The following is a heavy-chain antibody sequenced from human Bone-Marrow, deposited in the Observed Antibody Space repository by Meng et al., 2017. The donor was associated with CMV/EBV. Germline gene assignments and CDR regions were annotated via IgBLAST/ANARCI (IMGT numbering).Heavy chain of an antibody. Sequence: GESLKISCAASGFTFSDYYMSWIRQAPGKGLEWVSYISSSGSTIYYADSVKGRFTISRDNAKNSLYLQMNSLRAEDTAVYYCARDAIFGVVPFDYCGQGTLVTASS. CDR1: GFTFSDYY. CDR2: ISSSGSTI. J-gene: IGHJ4*02. D-gene: IGHD3-3*01. V-gene: IGHV3-11*04. CDR3: ARDAIFGVVPFDY.